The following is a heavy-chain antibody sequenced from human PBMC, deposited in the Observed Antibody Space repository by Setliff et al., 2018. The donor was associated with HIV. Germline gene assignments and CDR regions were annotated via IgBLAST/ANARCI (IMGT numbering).Heavy chain of an antibody. Sequence: ASVKVSCKASGYTFTNYAMHWVRQAPGQGLEWMGWISANNGSSYFAQKLQDRVTMTSDTSTSTAYMELRSLRSDDTAVYYCARVRERVTIFGVVRDFDSWGQGTLVTVSS. CDR2: ISANNGSS. J-gene: IGHJ4*02. V-gene: IGHV1-18*01. CDR1: GYTFTNYA. D-gene: IGHD3-3*01. CDR3: ARVRERVTIFGVVRDFDS.